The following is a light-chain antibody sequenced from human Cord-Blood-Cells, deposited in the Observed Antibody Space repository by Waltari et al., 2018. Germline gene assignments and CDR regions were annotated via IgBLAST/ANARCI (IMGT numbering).Light chain of an antibody. Sequence: DIVMTQSPDSLAVSLGESATINCKSSQSVLYSSNNKNYLAWYQQKPGQPPKLLIYWASTRESGVPDRFSGSGSGEDFTLTISSLQAEDVAVYYCQQYYSTPWTFGQGTKVEIK. V-gene: IGKV4-1*01. CDR1: QSVLYSSNNKNY. J-gene: IGKJ1*01. CDR3: QQYYSTPWT. CDR2: WAS.